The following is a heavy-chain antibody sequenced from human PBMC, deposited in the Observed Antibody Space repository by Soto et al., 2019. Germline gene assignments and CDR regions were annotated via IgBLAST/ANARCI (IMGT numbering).Heavy chain of an antibody. CDR3: ARVRVTTVTKFFDY. J-gene: IGHJ4*02. Sequence: QLQLQESGSGLVKPSQTLSLTCAVSGGSISSGGYSWSWIRQPPGKGLEWIGYIYHSGSTYYNPSLKSRVTMSVDRSKNQFSLKLSSVTAADTAVYYCARVRVTTVTKFFDYWGQGTLVTVSS. CDR1: GGSISSGGYS. CDR2: IYHSGST. D-gene: IGHD4-17*01. V-gene: IGHV4-30-2*01.